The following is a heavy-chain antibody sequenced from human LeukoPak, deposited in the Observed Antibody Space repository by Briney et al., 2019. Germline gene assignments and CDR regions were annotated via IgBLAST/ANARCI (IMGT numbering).Heavy chain of an antibody. J-gene: IGHJ4*02. CDR2: IYPGDSDT. D-gene: IGHD3-10*01. CDR3: ARHPYGSGSYHFDY. CDR1: GYSFTSYW. Sequence: GESLKISCRVSGYSFTSYWIAWVRQMPGKGLEWMGIIYPGDSDTRYSPSFQGQVTISADKSISTAYLQWSSLKASDTAMYYCARHPYGSGSYHFDYWGQGTLVTVSS. V-gene: IGHV5-51*01.